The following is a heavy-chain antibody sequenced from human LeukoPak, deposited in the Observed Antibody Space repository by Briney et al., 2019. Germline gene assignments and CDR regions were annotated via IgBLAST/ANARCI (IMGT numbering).Heavy chain of an antibody. CDR3: ARESYGALAL. D-gene: IGHD4-17*01. J-gene: IGHJ4*02. Sequence: SVKVSCKASGGTFSSYAISWVRQAPGQGPEWMGGIIPIFGTANYAQKFQGRVTITADKSTSTAYMELSSLRSEDTAVYYCARESYGALALWGQGTLVTVSS. CDR1: GGTFSSYA. V-gene: IGHV1-69*06. CDR2: IIPIFGTA.